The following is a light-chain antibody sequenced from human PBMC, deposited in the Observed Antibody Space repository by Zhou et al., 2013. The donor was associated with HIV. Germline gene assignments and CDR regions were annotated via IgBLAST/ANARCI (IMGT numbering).Light chain of an antibody. CDR1: QRISSW. J-gene: IGKJ2*01. Sequence: DIQMTQSPSTLSASVGDRVSITCRASQRISSWLAWYQQKPGKAPKLLIYKAASLQSGVPSRFSGSGSGTEFTLTISSLQPDDFATYYCQQYKTLYTFGQGTKLEIK. CDR2: KAA. V-gene: IGKV1-5*03. CDR3: QQYKTLYT.